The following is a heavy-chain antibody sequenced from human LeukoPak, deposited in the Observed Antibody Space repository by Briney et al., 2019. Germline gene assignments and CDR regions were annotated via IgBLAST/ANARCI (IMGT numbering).Heavy chain of an antibody. CDR1: GFTSSTYA. D-gene: IGHD3-3*01. CDR2: VSGSGSST. CDR3: AKDRNAIFGDV. V-gene: IGHV3-23*01. Sequence: PGASLRLSCAASGFTSSTYAMSWVRQAPGKGLEWVSTVSGSGSSTYYADSVKGRFTISRDNSKNTLYLQMHSLRAEDTAIYYCAKDRNAIFGDVWGQGTTVTVSS. J-gene: IGHJ6*02.